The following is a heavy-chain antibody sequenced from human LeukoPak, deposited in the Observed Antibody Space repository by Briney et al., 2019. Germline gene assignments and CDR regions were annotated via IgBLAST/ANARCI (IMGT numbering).Heavy chain of an antibody. J-gene: IGHJ4*02. D-gene: IGHD3-22*01. CDR3: ARAPAVVASFDY. CDR2: ISSSSSYI. CDR1: GFTLSSYS. Sequence: AGGSLRLSCAASGFTLSSYSMNWVRQAPGKGLEWVSSISSSSSYIYYADSVKGRFTISRDNAKNSLYLQMNSLRAEDTAVYYCARAPAVVASFDYWGQGTLVTVSS. V-gene: IGHV3-21*01.